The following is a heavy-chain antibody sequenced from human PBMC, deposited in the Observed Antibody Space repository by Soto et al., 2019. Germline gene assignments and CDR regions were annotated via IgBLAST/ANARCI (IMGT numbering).Heavy chain of an antibody. CDR2: IYYSGST. Sequence: SETLSLTCTVSGGSISSGDYYWSWIRQPPGKGLERIGYIYYSGSTYYNPSLKSRVTISVDTSKNQFSLKLSSVTAADTAVYYCARYYYDSSGYPADAFDIWGQGTMVTVSS. V-gene: IGHV4-30-4*01. CDR1: GGSISSGDYY. CDR3: ARYYYDSSGYPADAFDI. D-gene: IGHD3-22*01. J-gene: IGHJ3*02.